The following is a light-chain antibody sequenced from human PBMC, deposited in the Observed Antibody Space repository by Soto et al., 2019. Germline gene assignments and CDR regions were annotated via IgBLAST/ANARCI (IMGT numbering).Light chain of an antibody. V-gene: IGKV3-11*01. CDR2: DAS. J-gene: IGKJ4*01. Sequence: EIVLTQSPATLSLSPGERATLSCRASPSVSSYLAWYQQKPGQAPRLLIYDASNRSTGIPARFSVSGSGTDFTLTISSLESEDFAVYYCQQRSNWPLTFGGGTKVESK. CDR1: PSVSSY. CDR3: QQRSNWPLT.